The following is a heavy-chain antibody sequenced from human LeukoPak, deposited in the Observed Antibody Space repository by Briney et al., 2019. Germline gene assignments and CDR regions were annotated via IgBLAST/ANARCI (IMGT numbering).Heavy chain of an antibody. J-gene: IGHJ4*02. Sequence: TSGGSLRLSCAASGFTFSDAWMTWVRQAPGKGLEWVGRIKCNADGGTTDYAAPVKGRFTISRDDSENTLYLQMSSLKTEDTAVYYCTTDISAVLLWGQGTLVTVSS. CDR3: TTDISAVLL. CDR1: GFTFSDAW. CDR2: IKCNADGGTT. V-gene: IGHV3-15*01. D-gene: IGHD1-14*01.